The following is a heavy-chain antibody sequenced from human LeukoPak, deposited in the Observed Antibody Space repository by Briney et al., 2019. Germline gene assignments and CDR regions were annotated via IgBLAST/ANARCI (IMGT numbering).Heavy chain of an antibody. CDR3: AKAGGYYYGSGDYDY. D-gene: IGHD3-10*01. J-gene: IGHJ4*02. Sequence: GGSLRLSCAASGFTFSSYGMHWVRQAPGKGLEWVSAISGSGGSTYYADSVKGRFTISRDNSKNTLYLQMNSLRAEDTAVYYCAKAGGYYYGSGDYDYWGQGTLVTVSS. CDR2: ISGSGGST. CDR1: GFTFSSYG. V-gene: IGHV3-23*01.